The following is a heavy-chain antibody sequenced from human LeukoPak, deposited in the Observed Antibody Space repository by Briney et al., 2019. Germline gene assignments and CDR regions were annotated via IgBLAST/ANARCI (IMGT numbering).Heavy chain of an antibody. J-gene: IGHJ6*02. D-gene: IGHD3-22*01. CDR3: AGGRRYDSSPYYYYYGMDV. CDR1: GFTFSSYA. Sequence: GGSLRLSCAASGFTFSSYAMHWVRQAPGKGLEWVAVISYDGSNKYYADSVKGRFTISRDNSKNTLYLQMNSLRAEDTAVYYCAGGRRYDSSPYYYYYGMDVWGQGTTVTVSS. CDR2: ISYDGSNK. V-gene: IGHV3-30*14.